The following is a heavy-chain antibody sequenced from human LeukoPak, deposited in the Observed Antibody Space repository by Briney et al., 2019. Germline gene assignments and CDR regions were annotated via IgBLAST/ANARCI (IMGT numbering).Heavy chain of an antibody. CDR2: IKQDGSEK. CDR1: GFTFSSYW. CDR3: AKARPVEWELSYIYQDFDF. J-gene: IGHJ4*02. Sequence: GGSLRLSCAASGFTFSSYWMSWVRQAPGKGLEWVANIKQDGSEKYYVDSVKGRFTISRDNSKNTLYLQMYSLRAEDTAVYYCAKARPVEWELSYIYQDFDFWGQGTLVTVSS. D-gene: IGHD1-26*01. V-gene: IGHV3-7*03.